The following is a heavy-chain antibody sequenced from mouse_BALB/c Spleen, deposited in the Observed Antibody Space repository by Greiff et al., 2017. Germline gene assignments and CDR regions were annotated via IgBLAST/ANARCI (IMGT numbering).Heavy chain of an antibody. J-gene: IGHJ4*01. CDR1: GFTFSDFY. CDR3: ARAYDYDDAMDY. Sequence: EVKVVESGGGLVQPGGSLRLSCATSGFTFSDFYMEWVRQPPGKRLEWIAASRNKANDYTTEYSASVKGRFIVSRDTSQSILYLQMNALRAEDTAIYYCARAYDYDDAMDYWGQGTSVTVSS. V-gene: IGHV7-1*02. CDR2: SRNKANDYTT. D-gene: IGHD2-4*01.